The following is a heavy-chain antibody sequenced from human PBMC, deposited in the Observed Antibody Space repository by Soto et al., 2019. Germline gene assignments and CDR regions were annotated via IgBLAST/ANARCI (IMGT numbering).Heavy chain of an antibody. CDR1: GYTFSNYG. Sequence: ASVKVSCKASGYTFSNYGISWLRQAPGQGLEWMGWISAYNGNKNYAQKFQGGVTVTTDTSTNTAYMELRSLRSDDTALYYCARDRMLPTWTFLDYWGQGTLVTVS. J-gene: IGHJ4*02. D-gene: IGHD1-26*01. CDR2: ISAYNGNK. CDR3: ARDRMLPTWTFLDY. V-gene: IGHV1-18*01.